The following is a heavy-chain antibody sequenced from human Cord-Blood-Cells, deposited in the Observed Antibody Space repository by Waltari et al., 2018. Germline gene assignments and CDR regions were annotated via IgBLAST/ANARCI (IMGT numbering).Heavy chain of an antibody. V-gene: IGHV3-23*04. CDR2: ISGSGGST. CDR1: GFTVSSNY. J-gene: IGHJ3*02. Sequence: EVQLVESGGGLIQPGGSLRLSCAAPGFTVSSNYMSWVRQAPGKGLEWVSAISGSGGSTYYADSVKGRFTISRDNSKNTLYLQMNSLRAEDTAVYYCAKGLPNAYDAFDIWGQGTMVTVSS. CDR3: AKGLPNAYDAFDI.